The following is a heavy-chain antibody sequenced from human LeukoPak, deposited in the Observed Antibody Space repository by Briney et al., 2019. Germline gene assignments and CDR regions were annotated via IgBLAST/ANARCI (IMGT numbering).Heavy chain of an antibody. J-gene: IGHJ4*02. D-gene: IGHD3-22*01. CDR2: VWYDGSKK. V-gene: IGHV3-33*01. CDR3: ARGVGYYDSSGTIDY. CDR1: GFTFSSYG. Sequence: PGGSLRLSCAASGFTFSSYGMHWVRQAPGKGLEWVAVVWYDGSKKYSADSVKGRITISRDDSKNTLYLQMNSLRAEDTAAYYCARGVGYYDSSGTIDYWGQGTLVTASS.